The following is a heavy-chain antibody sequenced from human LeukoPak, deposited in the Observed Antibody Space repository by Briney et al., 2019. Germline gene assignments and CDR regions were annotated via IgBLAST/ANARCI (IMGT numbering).Heavy chain of an antibody. J-gene: IGHJ3*02. Sequence: SETLSLTCTVSGGSISSYYWSWIRQPPGKGLEWIGYIYYSGSTNYNSSLKSRVTISETSKNQFSLKLSSVTAADTAVYYCARVGSYIPRFDIWGQGTMVTVSS. V-gene: IGHV4-59*01. CDR3: ARVGSYIPRFDI. CDR2: IYYSGST. D-gene: IGHD3-10*01. CDR1: GGSISSYY.